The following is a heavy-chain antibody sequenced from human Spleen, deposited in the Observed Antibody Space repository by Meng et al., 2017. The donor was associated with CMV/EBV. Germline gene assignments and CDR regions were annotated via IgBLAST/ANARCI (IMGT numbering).Heavy chain of an antibody. Sequence: CAVYGGSFRGYCWSWIRQPPGKGLEWIGEINHSGSTKYNPSLKSRVTISEDTSKNQFSLKLSSVTAADTAVYYCARGTEYSSGWEWNYWGQGTLVTVSS. CDR1: GGSFRGYC. CDR2: INHSGST. CDR3: ARGTEYSSGWEWNY. D-gene: IGHD6-19*01. V-gene: IGHV4-34*01. J-gene: IGHJ4*02.